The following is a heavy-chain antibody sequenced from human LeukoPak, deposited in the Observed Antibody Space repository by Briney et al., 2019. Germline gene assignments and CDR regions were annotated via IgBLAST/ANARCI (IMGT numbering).Heavy chain of an antibody. D-gene: IGHD2-21*02. CDR2: IYHSGST. CDR3: ASAPYCGGDCYAFDI. CDR1: GGSISSRGYS. J-gene: IGHJ3*02. V-gene: IGHV4-30-2*01. Sequence: XQTLSLTCAVSGGSISSRGYSWSWIRQPPGKGLEWIGYIYHSGSTYYNPSLKSRVTISVDRSKNQFSLKLSSVTAADTAVYYCASAPYCGGDCYAFDIWGQGTMVTVSS.